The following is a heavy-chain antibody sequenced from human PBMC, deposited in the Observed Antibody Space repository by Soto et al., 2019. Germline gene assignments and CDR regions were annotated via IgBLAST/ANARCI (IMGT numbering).Heavy chain of an antibody. CDR2: IYHSGST. CDR3: ARENSSGWYSAPDYGMDV. CDR1: GGSISSSNW. V-gene: IGHV4-4*02. Sequence: PSETLSLTCAVSGGSISSSNWLSWVRQPPGKGLEWIGEIYHSGSTNYNPSLKSRVTISVDKSKNQFSPKLSSVTAADTAVYYCARENSSGWYSAPDYGMDVWGQGTTVTVSS. J-gene: IGHJ6*02. D-gene: IGHD6-19*01.